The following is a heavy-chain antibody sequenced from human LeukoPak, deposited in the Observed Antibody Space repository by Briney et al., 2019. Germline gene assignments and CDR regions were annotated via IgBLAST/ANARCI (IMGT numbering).Heavy chain of an antibody. CDR2: IYYSGST. CDR3: AREVRGVIITTYYYYGMDV. D-gene: IGHD3-10*01. J-gene: IGHJ6*02. CDR1: GGSISSGDYY. Sequence: PSQTLSLTCTVSGGSISSGDYYWSWTRQPPGKGLEWIGYIYYSGSTYYNPSLKSRVTISVDTSKNQFSLKLSSVTAADTAVYYCAREVRGVIITTYYYYGMDVWGQGTTVTVSS. V-gene: IGHV4-30-4*01.